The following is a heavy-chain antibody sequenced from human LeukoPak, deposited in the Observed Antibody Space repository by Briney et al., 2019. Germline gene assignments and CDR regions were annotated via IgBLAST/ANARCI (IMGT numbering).Heavy chain of an antibody. V-gene: IGHV3-23*01. CDR2: IFGSGGST. J-gene: IGHJ4*02. Sequence: GGSLRLSCAASRFTFSSHAMNWVRQAPGKGLEWVSTIFGSGGSTYYADSVKGRFTISRDNSKNTLYLQMNSLRVEDTAVYYCARGRPHGNDYWGQGTLVTVSS. CDR3: ARGRPHGNDY. CDR1: RFTFSSHA. D-gene: IGHD4-23*01.